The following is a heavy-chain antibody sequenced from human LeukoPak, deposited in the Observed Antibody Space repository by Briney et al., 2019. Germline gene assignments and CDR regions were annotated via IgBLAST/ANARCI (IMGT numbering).Heavy chain of an antibody. CDR1: GYTFTSYY. V-gene: IGHV1-24*01. CDR3: ATTAVAALDY. J-gene: IGHJ4*02. CDR2: FDPEDGET. Sequence: ASVKVSCKASGYTFTSYYMHWVRQAPGKGLEWMGGFDPEDGETIYAQKFQGRVTMTEDTSTDTAYMELSSLRSEDTAVYYCATTAVAALDYWGQGTLVTVSS. D-gene: IGHD6-19*01.